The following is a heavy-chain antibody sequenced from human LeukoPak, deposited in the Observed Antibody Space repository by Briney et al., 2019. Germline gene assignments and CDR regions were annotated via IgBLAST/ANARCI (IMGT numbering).Heavy chain of an antibody. D-gene: IGHD6-13*01. CDR3: VRGSPGYSSSWHAY. J-gene: IGHJ4*02. V-gene: IGHV3-74*01. Sequence: GGSLRLSCAASGFMLSSTWMHWVRQAPGKGLVWVSRINSDATSTSYADSVRGRFTISRDDAKNTMYLQMNSLRAEDTAMYYRVRGSPGYSSSWHAYWGQGTLVTVSS. CDR2: INSDATST. CDR1: GFMLSSTW.